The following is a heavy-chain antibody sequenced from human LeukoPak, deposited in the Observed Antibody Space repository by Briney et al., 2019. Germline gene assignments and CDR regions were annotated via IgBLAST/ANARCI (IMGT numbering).Heavy chain of an antibody. Sequence: ESGPTLVKPTQTLTVTCTVSGFSLTTSGVSVGWFRQPSGKAPEWLALIFWDDDTRYSPSLGSRLTITKDTSKNQVVLTMTNMDPVDTATYYCAQTAESRYFDWFDYWGQGTLVTVSS. CDR1: GFSLTTSGVS. V-gene: IGHV2-5*02. D-gene: IGHD3-9*01. J-gene: IGHJ4*02. CDR3: AQTAESRYFDWFDY. CDR2: IFWDDDT.